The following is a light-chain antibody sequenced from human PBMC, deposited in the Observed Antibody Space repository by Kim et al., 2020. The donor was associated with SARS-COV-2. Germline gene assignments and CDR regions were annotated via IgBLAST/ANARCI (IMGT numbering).Light chain of an antibody. V-gene: IGLV2-14*03. J-gene: IGLJ1*01. CDR1: SNDIGGYEY. Sequence: QSALTQAASVSGSPGQSITISCSGTSNDIGGYEYVSWYQQHPGKAPRLIIYDVSKRPSGVSDAFSGSKSGNTASLTISGLQEEDEAYYYCSSYTRNSAHVFGTGTKVTVL. CDR3: SSYTRNSAHV. CDR2: DVS.